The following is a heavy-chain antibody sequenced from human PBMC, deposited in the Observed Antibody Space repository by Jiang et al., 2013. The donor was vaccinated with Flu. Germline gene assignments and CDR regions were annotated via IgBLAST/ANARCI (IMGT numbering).Heavy chain of an antibody. V-gene: IGHV1-2*02. J-gene: IGHJ5*02. Sequence: SGAEVKKPGASVKVSCKASGYTFTGYYMHWVRQAPGQGLEWMGWINPNSGGTNYAQKFQGRVTMSRDTSISTAYMELSRLRSDDTAVYYCARGGGLRWSRALNWFDPWGQGTLVTVSS. D-gene: IGHD4-23*01. CDR3: ARGGGLRWSRALNWFDP. CDR1: GYTFTGYY. CDR2: INPNSGGT.